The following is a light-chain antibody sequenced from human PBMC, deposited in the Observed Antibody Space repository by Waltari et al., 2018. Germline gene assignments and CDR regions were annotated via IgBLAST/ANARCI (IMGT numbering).Light chain of an antibody. CDR1: QRINSH. CDR2: GAS. V-gene: IGKV3-15*01. J-gene: IGKJ1*01. CDR3: QQYNSWPRT. Sequence: EIVMTQSPATLSASPGERATLSCRASQRINSHLGWYQQKPGQAPRLLIYGASTRATGIPARFAGTGSGTEFTLTISSLQSEDFAVYYCQQYNSWPRTFGQGTKVEIK.